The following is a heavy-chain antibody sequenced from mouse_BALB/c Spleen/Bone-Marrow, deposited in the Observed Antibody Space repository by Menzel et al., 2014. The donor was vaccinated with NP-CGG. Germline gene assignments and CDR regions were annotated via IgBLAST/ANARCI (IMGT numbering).Heavy chain of an antibody. Sequence: VQLQQPGAELVRPGTSLKVSCQASGYVFTDFVLEWVKQRPGQGLEWVGVINPGSGGTNYNEKFKDKATLTADRSSSTAYMQLSSLTSDDSAVYFCARSRDYYDNNSFAYWGQGTLVTVSA. D-gene: IGHD1-1*01. J-gene: IGHJ3*01. V-gene: IGHV1-54*03. CDR1: GYVFTDFV. CDR3: ARSRDYYDNNSFAY. CDR2: INPGSGGT.